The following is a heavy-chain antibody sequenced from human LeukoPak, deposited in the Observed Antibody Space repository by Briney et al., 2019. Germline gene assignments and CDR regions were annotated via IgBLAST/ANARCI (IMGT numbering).Heavy chain of an antibody. V-gene: IGHV1-18*01. J-gene: IGHJ6*03. CDR1: GYTFTSFG. D-gene: IGHD2-2*02. Sequence: GASVKVSCKASGYTFTSFGISWVRQAPGQGLEWMGWISAYNGNANYAQKFHGRVTMTTDTSTSTAYMELRSLRSDDTAVYYCARDVKTVGYCSSTSCYTAGGYYYYMDVWGKGTTVTVSS. CDR2: ISAYNGNA. CDR3: ARDVKTVGYCSSTSCYTAGGYYYYMDV.